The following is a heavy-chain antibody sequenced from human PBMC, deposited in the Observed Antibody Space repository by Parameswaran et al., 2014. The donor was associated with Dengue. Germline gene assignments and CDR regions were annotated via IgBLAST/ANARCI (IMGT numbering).Heavy chain of an antibody. V-gene: IGHV3-53*01. CDR2: IYSGGST. Sequence: WIRQPPGKGLEWVSVIYSGGSTYYADSVKGRFTISRDNSKNTLYLQMNSLRAEDTAVYYCARGWIGSHWFDPWGQGTLVTVSS. J-gene: IGHJ5*02. D-gene: IGHD2-2*03. CDR3: ARGWIGSHWFDP.